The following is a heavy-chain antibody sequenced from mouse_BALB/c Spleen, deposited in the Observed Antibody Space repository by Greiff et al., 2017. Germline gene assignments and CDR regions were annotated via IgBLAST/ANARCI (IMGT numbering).Heavy chain of an antibody. CDR1: GYTFTSYW. J-gene: IGHJ3*01. CDR3: TRSEGYYSFAY. V-gene: IGHV1-5*01. D-gene: IGHD2-3*01. Sequence: EVQLQQSGPVLARPGASVKMSCKASGYTFTSYWMHWVNQRPGQGLEWIGAIYPGHSGTSYTQKFKGQAKLTAVTSTSTAYMELSSLTNEDSAVYYCTRSEGYYSFAYRGQGALGAVSA. CDR2: IYPGHSGT.